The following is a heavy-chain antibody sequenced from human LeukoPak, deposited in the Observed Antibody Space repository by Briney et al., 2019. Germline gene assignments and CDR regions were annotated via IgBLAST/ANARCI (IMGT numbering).Heavy chain of an antibody. CDR2: ISAYNGNT. D-gene: IGHD6-19*01. CDR3: ARLVTSGWSLP. V-gene: IGHV1-18*04. Sequence: ASVTVSCKASGYTFTSYGISWVRQAPGQGLEWMGWISAYNGNTNYAQKLQGRVTMTTDTSTSTDYMELRSLRSDDTAVYYCARLVTSGWSLPWGQGTLVTVSS. J-gene: IGHJ5*02. CDR1: GYTFTSYG.